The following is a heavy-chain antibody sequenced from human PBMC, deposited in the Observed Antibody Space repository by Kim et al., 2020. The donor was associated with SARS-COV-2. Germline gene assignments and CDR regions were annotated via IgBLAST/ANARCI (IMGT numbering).Heavy chain of an antibody. V-gene: IGHV3-9*01. Sequence: GGSLRLSCAASGFTFGDYAMHWVRQAPGKGLEWVSGISWNSGGIGYADSVKGRFTISRDNAKNSLYLQMNSLRAEDTALYYCAKDSGNQQLGAYYYYYGMDVWGQGSTVPVSS. J-gene: IGHJ6*02. CDR2: ISWNSGGI. CDR1: GFTFGDYA. D-gene: IGHD6-6*01. CDR3: AKDSGNQQLGAYYYYYGMDV.